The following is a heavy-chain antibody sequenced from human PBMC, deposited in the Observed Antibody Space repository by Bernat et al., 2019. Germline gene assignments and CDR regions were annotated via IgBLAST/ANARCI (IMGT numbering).Heavy chain of an antibody. D-gene: IGHD5-18*01. J-gene: IGHJ4*02. CDR2: ISGSGRST. CDR1: GFTFSSYA. V-gene: IGHV3-23*01. Sequence: EVQLLESGGGLVQPGGSLRLSCAASGFTFSSYAMMWVRQAPGKALEWVSGISGSGRSTYYADSVKGRFAISRDTSKNTVDLQVNSLRAEDTAVYYCVRMSGWSIQPGLGLDFWGQGTLVSVSS. CDR3: VRMSGWSIQPGLGLDF.